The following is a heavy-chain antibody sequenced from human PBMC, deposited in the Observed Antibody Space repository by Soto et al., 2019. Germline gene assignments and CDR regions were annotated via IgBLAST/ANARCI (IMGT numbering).Heavy chain of an antibody. CDR3: TRDEGGSYDSWFHP. CDR2: ISSGAAYI. V-gene: IGHV3-21*06. CDR1: TFSMYS. J-gene: IGHJ5*02. D-gene: IGHD1-26*01. Sequence: EVQVVESGGGLVKPGGSLTLSCNFTFSMYSMNWVRQAPGKGLEWVASISSGAAYIKYAGSVQGRFTISRDSAKNTVSLQMSSLRVEDTAVYFCTRDEGGSYDSWFHPWGQGTQVTVSA.